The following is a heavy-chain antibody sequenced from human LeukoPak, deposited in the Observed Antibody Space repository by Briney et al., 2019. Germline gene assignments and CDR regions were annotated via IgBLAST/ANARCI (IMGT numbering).Heavy chain of an antibody. CDR2: INPSPGST. V-gene: IGHV1-46*01. D-gene: IGHD1-14*01. CDR1: GYTFTNYY. CDR3: ARARDLITSFDY. Sequence: ASVKVSCKASGYTFTNYYMQWVRQAPGQGLEWIGIINPSPGSTTYAQKFQGRVTITADESTSTAYMELSSLRSEDTAVYYCARARDLITSFDYWGQGTLVTVSS. J-gene: IGHJ4*02.